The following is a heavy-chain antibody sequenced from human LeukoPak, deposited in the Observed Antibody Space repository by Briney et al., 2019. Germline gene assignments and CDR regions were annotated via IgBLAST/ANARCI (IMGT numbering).Heavy chain of an antibody. J-gene: IGHJ4*02. D-gene: IGHD2-2*01. CDR2: ISGSGGET. Sequence: GGSLRLSCAASGFTFSTYAMNWVRQAPGKRLESISSISGSGGETYYIDSVRGRFTISRDNSKKTLFLQMNNLRAEDTAVYYCARGGTSRRTFYYFDSWGQGTLVTVSS. CDR1: GFTFSTYA. V-gene: IGHV3-23*01. CDR3: ARGGTSRRTFYYFDS.